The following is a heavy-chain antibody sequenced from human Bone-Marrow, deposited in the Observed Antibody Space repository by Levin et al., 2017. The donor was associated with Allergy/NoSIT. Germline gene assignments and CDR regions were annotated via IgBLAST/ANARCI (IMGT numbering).Heavy chain of an antibody. D-gene: IGHD5-12*01. Sequence: GGSLRLSCVASGFTFSNYGMHWVRQAPGKGLEWVALIWYDGNNKYYADSVKGRFTISRDNSKNTLSLQMNSLRAEDTAVYYCARLGGNSGYEIGYWGQGTLVTVSS. CDR3: ARLGGNSGYEIGY. V-gene: IGHV3-33*01. CDR1: GFTFSNYG. CDR2: IWYDGNNK. J-gene: IGHJ4*02.